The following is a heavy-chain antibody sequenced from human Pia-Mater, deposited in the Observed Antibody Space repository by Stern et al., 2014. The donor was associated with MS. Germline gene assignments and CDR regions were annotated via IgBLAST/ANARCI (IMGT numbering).Heavy chain of an antibody. J-gene: IGHJ5*02. CDR3: ERGWGES. Sequence: EVQLVESGGGLVQPGGSLRLPCVASGFTFSSSMMTWVRQAPGKGLAWVSVITGRGTYYADSVKGRFTVSSDTSKNTVYLQMNSLRVEDAALYYCERGWGESWGQGALVTVSS. V-gene: IGHV3-23*04. CDR1: GFTFSSSM. CDR2: ITGRGT. D-gene: IGHD3-16*01.